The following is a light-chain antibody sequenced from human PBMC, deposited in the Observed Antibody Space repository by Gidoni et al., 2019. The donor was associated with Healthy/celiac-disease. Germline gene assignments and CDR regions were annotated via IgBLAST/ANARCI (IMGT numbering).Light chain of an antibody. V-gene: IGKV3-20*01. CDR3: QQYGSSPGT. Sequence: EIVLTQSPGTLSLSPGERATLSCRASQSVSSRYLAWYQQKPGQAPRLLIYGAASGSGTDFTLTISRLEPEDFAVYYCQQYGSSPGTFGQGTKVEIK. CDR2: GA. J-gene: IGKJ1*01. CDR1: QSVSSRY.